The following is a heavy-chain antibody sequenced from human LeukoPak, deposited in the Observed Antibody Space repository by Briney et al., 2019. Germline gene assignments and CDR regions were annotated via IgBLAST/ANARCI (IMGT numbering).Heavy chain of an antibody. CDR3: ARAAHDDILTGYPPSYYYYYMDV. D-gene: IGHD3-9*01. V-gene: IGHV4-59*12. CDR1: GGSIISYY. Sequence: SETLSLTCTVSGGSIISYYWSWIRQPPGQGLEWIGYIYYSGSTNYNTSLKSRVTISVDTSKNQFSLKLSSVTAADTAVYYCARAAHDDILTGYPPSYYYYYMDVWGKGTTVTISS. J-gene: IGHJ6*03. CDR2: IYYSGST.